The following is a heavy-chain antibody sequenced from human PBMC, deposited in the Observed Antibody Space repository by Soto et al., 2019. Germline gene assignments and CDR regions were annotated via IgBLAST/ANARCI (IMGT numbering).Heavy chain of an antibody. CDR2: ILYSGRT. J-gene: IGHJ5*02. Sequence: SETLSLTCTVSGGSISSGWWTWVRQPPGKGLEWIGEILYSGRTNYNSSLNSRVTISIDKSKKQFSLNLSSVTAADTAVYYCSSRVTDAPTWGQGTLVTVSS. V-gene: IGHV4-4*02. D-gene: IGHD3-10*01. CDR3: SSRVTDAPT. CDR1: GGSISSGW.